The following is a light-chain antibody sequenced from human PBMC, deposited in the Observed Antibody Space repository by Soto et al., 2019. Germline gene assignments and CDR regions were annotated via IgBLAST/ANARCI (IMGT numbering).Light chain of an antibody. Sequence: EVVLTQSPLSLPVTVGQPATVSCRSSQSLLFFNGITYLTWFHQRSGQPPRRLISEVSNRDSGVPDRFSGSGSGTDFTLEISRVEAEDVGLFYCMQGTHWPLTFGGGTKVDIK. CDR3: MQGTHWPLT. J-gene: IGKJ4*01. CDR2: EVS. V-gene: IGKV2-30*01. CDR1: QSLLFFNGITY.